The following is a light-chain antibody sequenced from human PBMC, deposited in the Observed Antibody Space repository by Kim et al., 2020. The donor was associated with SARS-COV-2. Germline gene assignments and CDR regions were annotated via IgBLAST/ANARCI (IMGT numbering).Light chain of an antibody. CDR1: QDISNY. CDR2: DAS. J-gene: IGKJ5*01. CDR3: QQCVNLPNT. V-gene: IGKV1-33*01. Sequence: DIQMTQSPSSLSASVGDRVTITCQASQDISNYLTWYEQKPGKAPKLLIYDASNLETGAPSRFSGSGSGTDFTFTISSLQSVDIATYYCQQCVNLPNTFGQGTLLEIK.